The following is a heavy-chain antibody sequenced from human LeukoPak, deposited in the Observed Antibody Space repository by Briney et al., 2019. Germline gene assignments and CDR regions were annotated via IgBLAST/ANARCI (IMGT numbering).Heavy chain of an antibody. CDR2: IIPILGIA. CDR3: ARYDSSGYYGEFDP. J-gene: IGHJ5*02. V-gene: IGHV1-69*04. Sequence: SVKVSCKASGGTFSSYAISWVRQAPGQGLEWMGRIIPILGIANYAQKFQGRVTITADKSTSTAYMELSSLRSEDTAVYYCARYDSSGYYGEFDPWGQGTLVTVSS. CDR1: GGTFSSYA. D-gene: IGHD3-22*01.